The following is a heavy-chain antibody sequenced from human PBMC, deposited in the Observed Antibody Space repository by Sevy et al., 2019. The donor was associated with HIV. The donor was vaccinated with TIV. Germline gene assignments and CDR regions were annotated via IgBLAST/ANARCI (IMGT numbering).Heavy chain of an antibody. CDR1: GGSVSSGSYY. D-gene: IGHD4-4*01. Sequence: SETLSLTCTVSGGSVSSGSYYWSWIRQPPGKGLEWIGYIYYSGSTNYNPSLKSRVTISVDTSKNQFSLKLSSVTAADTAVYYCARASHSTVPYYYYYGMDVWGQGTTVTVSS. J-gene: IGHJ6*02. CDR2: IYYSGST. CDR3: ARASHSTVPYYYYYGMDV. V-gene: IGHV4-61*01.